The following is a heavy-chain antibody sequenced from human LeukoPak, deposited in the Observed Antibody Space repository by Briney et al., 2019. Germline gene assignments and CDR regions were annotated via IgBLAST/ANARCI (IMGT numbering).Heavy chain of an antibody. V-gene: IGHV3-23*01. D-gene: IGHD1-7*01. J-gene: IGHJ4*02. CDR2: ISGSGGST. Sequence: GSLRLSCAASGFTFSSYAMSWVRQAPGKGLEWVSAISGSGGSTYYADSVKGRFTISRDNAKNSLYLQMNSLRAEDTAVYYCARGELRLGYFDYWGQGTLVTVSS. CDR1: GFTFSSYA. CDR3: ARGELRLGYFDY.